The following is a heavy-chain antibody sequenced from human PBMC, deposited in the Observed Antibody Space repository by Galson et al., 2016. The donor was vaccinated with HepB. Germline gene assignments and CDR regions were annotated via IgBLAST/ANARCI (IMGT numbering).Heavy chain of an antibody. V-gene: IGHV1-69*06. J-gene: IGHJ3*02. CDR3: ARDRGYFDGSGYRPDAFDI. CDR2: IIPISGTR. D-gene: IGHD3-3*01. Sequence: SVKVSCKASGGTLSRDGVSWVRQAPGQGLEWMGGIIPISGTRNYAQKFQDRVTINADKSTSTVYMEVNSLRSDDTAVYYCARDRGYFDGSGYRPDAFDIWGQGTMVTVSS. CDR1: GGTLSRDG.